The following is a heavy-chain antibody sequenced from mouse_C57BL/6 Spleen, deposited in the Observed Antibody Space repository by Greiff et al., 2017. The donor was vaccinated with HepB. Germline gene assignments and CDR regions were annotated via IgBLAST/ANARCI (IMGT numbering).Heavy chain of an antibody. CDR2: ISSGSSTI. CDR1: GFTFSDYG. J-gene: IGHJ4*01. D-gene: IGHD2-3*01. Sequence: EVKVVESGGGLVKPGGSLKLSCAASGFTFSDYGMHWVRQAPEKGLEWVAYISSGSSTIYYADTVKGRFTISRDNAKNTLFLQMTSLRSEDTAMYYCAIDGYYRGDYAMDYWGQGTSVTVSS. CDR3: AIDGYYRGDYAMDY. V-gene: IGHV5-17*01.